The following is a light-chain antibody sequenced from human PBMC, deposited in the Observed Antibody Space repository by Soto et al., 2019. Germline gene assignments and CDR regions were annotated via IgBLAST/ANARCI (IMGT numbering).Light chain of an antibody. CDR2: AAS. CDR3: QKYNSASWT. J-gene: IGKJ1*01. Sequence: DIQLTQSPSSLSASVGDRVTITCRASQGISSYLAWYQQRPGKVPKLLIYAASTLQSGVPSRFSGTGSGTDFTLTISSLQPEDVATYYYQKYNSASWTFGQGTKVEIK. V-gene: IGKV1-27*01. CDR1: QGISSY.